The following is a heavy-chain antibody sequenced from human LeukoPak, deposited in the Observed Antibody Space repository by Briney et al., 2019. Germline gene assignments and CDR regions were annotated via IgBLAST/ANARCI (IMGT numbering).Heavy chain of an antibody. CDR3: ARGYYYGSSY. D-gene: IGHD3-10*01. CDR2: INHSGST. V-gene: IGHV4-34*01. CDR1: GGSSGGYY. J-gene: IGHJ4*02. Sequence: KPSETLSLTCAVYGGSSGGYYWSWIRQPPGKGLEWIGEINHSGSTNYNPSLKSRVTISVDTSKNQFSLKLSSVTAADTAVYYCARGYYYGSSYWGQGTLVTVSS.